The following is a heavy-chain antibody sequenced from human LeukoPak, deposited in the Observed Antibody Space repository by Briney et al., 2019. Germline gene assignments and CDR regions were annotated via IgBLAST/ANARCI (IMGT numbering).Heavy chain of an antibody. D-gene: IGHD3-3*01. V-gene: IGHV1-2*02. CDR3: ASDDSWGYYYYGMDV. Sequence: ASVKVSCKASGYTFTGYYMHWVRQAPGQGLEWMGWINPNSGGTNYAQKFQGRVTMTGDTSISTAYMELSRLRSDDTAVYYCASDDSWGYYYYGMDVWGQGTTVTVSS. CDR2: INPNSGGT. CDR1: GYTFTGYY. J-gene: IGHJ6*02.